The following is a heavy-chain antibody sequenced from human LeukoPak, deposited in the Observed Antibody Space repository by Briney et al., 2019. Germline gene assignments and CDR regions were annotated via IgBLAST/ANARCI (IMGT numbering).Heavy chain of an antibody. V-gene: IGHV1-69*13. CDR2: IIPEFDEA. D-gene: IGHD5-18*01. J-gene: IGHJ4*02. CDR1: GGILSKWS. CDR3: ASGGVTVYSYGPDY. Sequence: GASVKVSCKASGGILSKWSISWVRQAPGQGLEWVGTIIPEFDEAHYAQKLQGRVTISADDSATAAYMELRSLRSHDTAVYYCASGGVTVYSYGPDYWGQGTLVAVSS.